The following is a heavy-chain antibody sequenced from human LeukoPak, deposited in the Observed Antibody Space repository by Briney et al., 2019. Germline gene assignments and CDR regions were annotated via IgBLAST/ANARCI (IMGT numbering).Heavy chain of an antibody. J-gene: IGHJ4*02. CDR1: GFTFSSYS. V-gene: IGHV3-21*01. D-gene: IGHD4-17*01. CDR3: ARGATTVTLYYFDY. Sequence: PGGSLRLSXAASGFTFSSYSMNWVRQAPGKGLEWVSSISSSSSYIYYADSVKGRFTISRDNAKNSLYLQMNSLRAEDTAVYYCARGATTVTLYYFDYWGQGTLVTVSS. CDR2: ISSSSSYI.